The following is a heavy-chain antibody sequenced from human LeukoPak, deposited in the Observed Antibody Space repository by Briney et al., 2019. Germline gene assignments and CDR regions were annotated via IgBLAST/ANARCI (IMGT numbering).Heavy chain of an antibody. Sequence: GGSLRLSCAASGFTFSDYHMNWVRQAPGKGLEWVAYISSASNYIYYADSVKGRLTVSRDNAKNSLYLQMNSLRAEDTAIYYCARSLPYGTTWYGRSDFWGQGTLVTVSS. CDR1: GFTFSDYH. V-gene: IGHV3-21*04. CDR3: ARSLPYGTTWYGRSDF. CDR2: ISSASNYI. J-gene: IGHJ4*02. D-gene: IGHD6-13*01.